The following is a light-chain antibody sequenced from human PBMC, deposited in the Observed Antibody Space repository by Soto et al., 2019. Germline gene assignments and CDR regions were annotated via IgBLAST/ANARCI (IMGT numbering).Light chain of an antibody. CDR3: QQYGSSPFT. CDR1: QSFSSY. V-gene: IGKV3-20*01. Sequence: VLTQSPAIVSLSPGERATLSCRASQSFSSYLAWYQQKPGQAPRLLIYGASSRATGIPDRFSGSGSGTDFTLTISRLEPEDFAVYYCQQYGSSPFTFGPGTKVDIK. J-gene: IGKJ3*01. CDR2: GAS.